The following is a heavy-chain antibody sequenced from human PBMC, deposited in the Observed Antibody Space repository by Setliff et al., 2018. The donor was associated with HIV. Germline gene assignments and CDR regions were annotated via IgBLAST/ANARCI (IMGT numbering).Heavy chain of an antibody. CDR3: ARGGDYMDV. J-gene: IGHJ6*03. CDR1: GYTLTEVS. CDR2: IIPNYAMA. V-gene: IGHV1-24*01. D-gene: IGHD3-16*01. Sequence: ASVKVSCKISGYTLTEVSMHWVRQAPGKGLEWMGGIIPNYAMASYRNRFHGRVTMTTDTSTSRAYMELRSLRSDDTAVYYCARGGDYMDVWGKGTTVTVSS.